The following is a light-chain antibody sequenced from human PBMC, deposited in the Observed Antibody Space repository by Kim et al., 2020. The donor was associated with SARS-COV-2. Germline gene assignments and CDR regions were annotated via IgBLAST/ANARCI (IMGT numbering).Light chain of an antibody. CDR1: QSVLFSVDNQNY. V-gene: IGKV4-1*01. CDR3: QQYYGAPPRT. CDR2: WAS. J-gene: IGKJ1*01. Sequence: DIVMTQSPDSLAVSLGERATINCKSSQSVLFSVDNQNYLAWYQQKPGQPPKLLIYWASTRESGVPDRFSGSGSGTDFTLTNSSLQAEGVAVYYCQQYYGAPPRTFGQGTKVDIK.